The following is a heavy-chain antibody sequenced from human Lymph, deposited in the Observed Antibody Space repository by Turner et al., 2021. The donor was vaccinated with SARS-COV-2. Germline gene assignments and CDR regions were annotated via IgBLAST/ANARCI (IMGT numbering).Heavy chain of an antibody. CDR3: ATGPYDFWSGPSPGYYGMDV. D-gene: IGHD3-3*01. J-gene: IGHJ6*02. CDR2: FDPEDGET. CDR1: GYTLTEVS. Sequence: QVQLVQSGAEVTKPGASVKVSCKVSGYTLTEVSMHWVRQAPGKGLEWMGGFDPEDGETIYAQKFQGRVTMTEETSTDTAYMELSSLRSEDTAVYYCATGPYDFWSGPSPGYYGMDVWGQGTTVTVSS. V-gene: IGHV1-24*01.